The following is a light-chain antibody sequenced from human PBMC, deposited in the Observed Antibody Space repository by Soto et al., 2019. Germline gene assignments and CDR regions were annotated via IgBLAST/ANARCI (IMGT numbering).Light chain of an antibody. Sequence: EIVMTQSPATLSVSPGERVTLSCRASQSVSSNLAWYQQKPGQAPRLLIYGASTRATGIPASFSGSGSGTEFTLTISSLQSEDFAVYYCQQYNIWPPWTFGQGTKVEIK. CDR1: QSVSSN. V-gene: IGKV3-15*01. CDR3: QQYNIWPPWT. J-gene: IGKJ1*01. CDR2: GAS.